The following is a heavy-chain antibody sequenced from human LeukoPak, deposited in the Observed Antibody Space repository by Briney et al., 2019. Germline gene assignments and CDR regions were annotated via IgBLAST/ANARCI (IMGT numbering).Heavy chain of an antibody. D-gene: IGHD3-22*01. Sequence: GGSLRLSCAASGYTFTSYYMHWVRQAPGQGLEWMGIINPSGGSTSYAQKFQGRVTMTRDTSTSTVYMELSSLRSEDTAVCYCARVNSVMWLDYWGQGTLVTVSS. V-gene: IGHV1-46*01. J-gene: IGHJ4*02. CDR2: INPSGGST. CDR1: GYTFTSYY. CDR3: ARVNSVMWLDY.